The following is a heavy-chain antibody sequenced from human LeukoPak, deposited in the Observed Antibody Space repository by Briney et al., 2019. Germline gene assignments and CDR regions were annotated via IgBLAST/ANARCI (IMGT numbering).Heavy chain of an antibody. Sequence: ASVKVSCKASGYTFTSYGISWVRQAPGQGLEWMGRISAYNGNTNYAQKFQGRVTMTTDTSTSIAYMEVRSLRSDDTAVYYCARDRYYGSGSYWRYFDYWGQGTLVTVSS. D-gene: IGHD3-10*01. V-gene: IGHV1-18*04. CDR2: ISAYNGNT. J-gene: IGHJ4*02. CDR3: ARDRYYGSGSYWRYFDY. CDR1: GYTFTSYG.